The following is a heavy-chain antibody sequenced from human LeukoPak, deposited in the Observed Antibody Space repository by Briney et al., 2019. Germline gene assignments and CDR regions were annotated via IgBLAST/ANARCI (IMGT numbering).Heavy chain of an antibody. J-gene: IGHJ4*02. CDR1: GGTLRRHT. CDR3: ASRSHKTIVGADTREVGDY. V-gene: IGHV1-69*02. Sequence: GASVKVSCKASGGTLRRHTITWVRQAPRQGLEWMGRIIPMMGIANYAQKFQGRATITADTSTDTAYMDLISLRSEDTAVYYCASRSHKTIVGADTREVGDYWGQGTLVTVSS. D-gene: IGHD6-19*01. CDR2: IIPMMGIA.